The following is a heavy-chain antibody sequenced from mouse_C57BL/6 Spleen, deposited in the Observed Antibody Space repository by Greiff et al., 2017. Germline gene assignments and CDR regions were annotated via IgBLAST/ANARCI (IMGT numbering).Heavy chain of an antibody. Sequence: VKLQESGAELARPGASVKMSCKASGYTFTSYTMHWVKQRPGQGLEWIGYINPSSGYTKYNQKFKDKATLTADKSSSTAYMQLSSLTSEDSAVYYCATGTGAMDYWGQGTSVTVSS. V-gene: IGHV1-4*01. D-gene: IGHD4-1*01. CDR2: INPSSGYT. CDR1: GYTFTSYT. CDR3: ATGTGAMDY. J-gene: IGHJ4*01.